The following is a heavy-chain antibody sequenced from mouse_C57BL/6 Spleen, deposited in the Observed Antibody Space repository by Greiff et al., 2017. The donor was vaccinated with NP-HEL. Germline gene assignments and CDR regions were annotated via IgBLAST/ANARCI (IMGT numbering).Heavy chain of an antibody. CDR1: GYAFSSSW. CDR3: ALITTVVATEYFDV. J-gene: IGHJ1*03. D-gene: IGHD1-1*01. CDR2: IYPGDGDT. Sequence: QVQLKQSGPELVKPGASVKISCKASGYAFSSSWMNWVKQRPGKGLEWIGRIYPGDGDTNYNGKFTGKATLPADKSSSTAYMQLRSLTSEDSAFYFCALITTVVATEYFDVWGTGTTVTVSS. V-gene: IGHV1-82*01.